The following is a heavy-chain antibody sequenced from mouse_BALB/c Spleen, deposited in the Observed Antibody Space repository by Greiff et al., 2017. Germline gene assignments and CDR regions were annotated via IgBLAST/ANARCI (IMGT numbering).Heavy chain of an antibody. V-gene: IGHV1-20*02. CDR3: AREYYGSSPYYAMDY. CDR1: GYSFTGYF. D-gene: IGHD1-1*01. CDR2: INPYNGDT. Sequence: EVQRVESGPELVKPGASVKISCKASGYSFTGYFMNWVMQSHGKSLEWIGRINPYNGDTFYNQKFKGKATLTVDKSSSTAHMELRSLASEDSAVYYCAREYYGSSPYYAMDYWGQGTSVTVSS. J-gene: IGHJ4*01.